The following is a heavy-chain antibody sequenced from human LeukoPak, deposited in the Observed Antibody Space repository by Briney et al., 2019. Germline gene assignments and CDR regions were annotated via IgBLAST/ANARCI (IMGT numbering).Heavy chain of an antibody. V-gene: IGHV1-69*01. Sequence: ASLKVSCKAPGTIFISYSISWVRQAPGQGLEWMGGILPLFGTANYAQKFQGRVTITADESTSTVYMELSSLRSEDTAVYYCARGGPLYYYYMDVWGKGTTVTVSS. D-gene: IGHD3-16*01. CDR2: ILPLFGTA. J-gene: IGHJ6*03. CDR3: ARGGPLYYYYMDV. CDR1: GTIFISYS.